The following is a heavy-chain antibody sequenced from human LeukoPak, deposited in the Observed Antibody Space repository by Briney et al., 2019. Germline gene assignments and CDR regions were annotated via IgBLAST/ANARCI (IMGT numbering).Heavy chain of an antibody. V-gene: IGHV3-30*18. D-gene: IGHD4-17*01. CDR1: GFILTDYG. J-gene: IGHJ5*02. CDR2: MSYDGGNK. Sequence: PGGSLRLSCAASGFILTDYGMHWVRQAPGKGLDWVAFMSYDGGNKYYADSVKGRFTISRDNSKNTLYFQMNTLRAEDTAVYYCAKVGRNYGDYNGWFDPWGQGTLVTVSS. CDR3: AKVGRNYGDYNGWFDP.